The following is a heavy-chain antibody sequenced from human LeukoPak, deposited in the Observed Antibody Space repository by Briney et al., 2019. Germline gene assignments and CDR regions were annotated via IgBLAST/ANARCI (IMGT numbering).Heavy chain of an antibody. V-gene: IGHV1-46*01. Sequence: ASVKVSCKASGYTFTSYYMHWVRQAPGQGLELMGLINPNGGSTTYAQKFQGRVTMTRDTSTSTVYMNLSSLRSEDTAVYSCARGNPPYYFNYWGQGTLVTVSS. J-gene: IGHJ4*02. D-gene: IGHD1-14*01. CDR2: INPNGGST. CDR3: ARGNPPYYFNY. CDR1: GYTFTSYY.